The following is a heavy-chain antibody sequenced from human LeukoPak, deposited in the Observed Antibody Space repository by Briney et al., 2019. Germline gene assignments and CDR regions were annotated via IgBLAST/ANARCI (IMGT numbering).Heavy chain of an antibody. CDR1: GFTFSRFW. J-gene: IGHJ4*02. CDR3: ARDSYGAYDNYYFDY. CDR2: IKHDGTEK. V-gene: IGHV3-7*04. Sequence: PGGSLRLSCAASGFTFSRFWMSWVRQAPGKGLEWAANIKHDGTEKYYVDSVKGRFTISRDNADNSLYLQISSLRAEDTAVYYCARDSYGAYDNYYFDYWSQGSLVTVSS. D-gene: IGHD4/OR15-4a*01.